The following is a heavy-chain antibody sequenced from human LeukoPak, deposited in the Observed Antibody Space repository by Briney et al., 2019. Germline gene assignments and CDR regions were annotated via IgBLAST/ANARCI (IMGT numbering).Heavy chain of an antibody. CDR2: ISGSGGST. D-gene: IGHD1/OR15-1a*01. CDR1: GFTSSNYA. J-gene: IGHJ4*02. CDR3: AKDLSGGPPEQDY. Sequence: PGGSLRLSCAASGFTSSNYAMSWVRQAPGKGLEWVSAISGSGGSTYYADSVKGRFTISRDNSKNTLYLQMNSLRAEDTAVYYCAKDLSGGPPEQDYWGQGTLVTVSS. V-gene: IGHV3-23*01.